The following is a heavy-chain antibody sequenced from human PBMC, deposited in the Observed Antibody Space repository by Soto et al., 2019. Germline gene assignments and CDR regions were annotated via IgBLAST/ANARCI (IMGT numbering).Heavy chain of an antibody. V-gene: IGHV1-3*01. Sequence: AASVKVSCKASGYTFTSYAMHWVRQAPGQRLEWMGWINAGNGNTKYSQKFQGRVTITRDTSASTAYMELSSLRSEDTAVYYCARDLAEPPWRITMVRGVIGRNWFDPWGQGTLVTVSS. D-gene: IGHD3-10*01. CDR3: ARDLAEPPWRITMVRGVIGRNWFDP. CDR1: GYTFTSYA. CDR2: INAGNGNT. J-gene: IGHJ5*02.